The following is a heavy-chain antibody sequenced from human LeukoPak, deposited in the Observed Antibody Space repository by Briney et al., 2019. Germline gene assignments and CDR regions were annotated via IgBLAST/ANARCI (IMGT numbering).Heavy chain of an antibody. CDR1: GFTVSSYY. Sequence: GGSLRLSCAVSGFTVSSYYMSWVRQAPGKGLEWVSYISSSSSTIYYADSVKGRFTISRDNAKNSLYLQMNSLRAEDTAVYYCARDAHSSSAAQDYWGQGTLVTVSS. CDR2: ISSSSSTI. V-gene: IGHV3-48*01. J-gene: IGHJ4*02. CDR3: ARDAHSSSAAQDY. D-gene: IGHD6-6*01.